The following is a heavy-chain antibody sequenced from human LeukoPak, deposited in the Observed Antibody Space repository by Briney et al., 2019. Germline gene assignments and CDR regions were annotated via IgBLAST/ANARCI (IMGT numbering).Heavy chain of an antibody. CDR2: IYYSGST. CDR3: ARMVHPAAIWWLDH. D-gene: IGHD2-2*01. CDR1: GGSISSYY. V-gene: IGHV4-59*08. Sequence: SETLSLTCTVSGGSISSYYWSWIRQPPGKGLEWIGYIYYSGSTNYNPSLKSRVTISVDTSKNQFSLKLSSVTAADTAVYYCARMVHPAAIWWLDHWGQGTLVTVSS. J-gene: IGHJ5*02.